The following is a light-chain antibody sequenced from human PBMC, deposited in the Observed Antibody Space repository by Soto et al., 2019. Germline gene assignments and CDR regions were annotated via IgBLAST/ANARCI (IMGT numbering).Light chain of an antibody. V-gene: IGKV3-20*01. CDR3: LQYGSSPRT. Sequence: EIVLTQSPGTLSLSPGERATLSCRASQSVSSSYLAWYQQKFGQAPRLLIYDASSRATGVPDRFSGSVSGTDFTLTISRLEPEDFAMYYCLQYGSSPRTFGQGTTVEFK. CDR2: DAS. CDR1: QSVSSSY. J-gene: IGKJ1*01.